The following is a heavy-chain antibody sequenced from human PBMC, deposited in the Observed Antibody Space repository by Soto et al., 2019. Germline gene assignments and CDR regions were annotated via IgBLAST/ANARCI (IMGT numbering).Heavy chain of an antibody. CDR1: GGSISSYY. J-gene: IGHJ4*02. D-gene: IGHD4-17*01. CDR2: IYYSGST. Sequence: SETLSLTCTVSGGSISSYYWSWIRQPPGKGLEWIGYIYYSGSTNYNPSLKSRVTISVDTSKNQFSLKLSSVTAADTAVYYCARHRVTVTNYFDYWGQGTLVTLSS. CDR3: ARHRVTVTNYFDY. V-gene: IGHV4-59*08.